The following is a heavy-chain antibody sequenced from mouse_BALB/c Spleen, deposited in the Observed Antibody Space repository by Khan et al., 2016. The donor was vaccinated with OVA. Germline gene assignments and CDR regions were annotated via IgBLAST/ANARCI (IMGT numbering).Heavy chain of an antibody. CDR2: INPKNGGT. Sequence: VQLKQSVPELVKPGASVKISCKTSGYTFPEYTVHWVKQSLGKSLDWIGVINPKNGGTAYNQKFKGKATLTVDKSSSTAYMEFRSLTSEDSAVYYCARDAGRYWGQGTSVTVAS. V-gene: IGHV1-18*01. J-gene: IGHJ4*01. CDR3: ARDAGRY. D-gene: IGHD3-3*01. CDR1: GYTFPEYT.